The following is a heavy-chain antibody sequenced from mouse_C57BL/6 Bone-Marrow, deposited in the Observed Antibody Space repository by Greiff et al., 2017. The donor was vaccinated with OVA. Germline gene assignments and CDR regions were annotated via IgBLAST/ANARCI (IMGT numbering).Heavy chain of an antibody. Sequence: VQLQQSGAELVKPGASVKLSCKASGYTFTSYWMQWVKQRPGQGLEWIGEIDPSDSYTNYNQKFKGKATLTVDTSSSTAYMQLSSLTSEDSAVYYCARNAYWGQGTLVTVSA. CDR1: GYTFTSYW. CDR3: ARNAY. CDR2: IDPSDSYT. V-gene: IGHV1-50*01. J-gene: IGHJ3*01.